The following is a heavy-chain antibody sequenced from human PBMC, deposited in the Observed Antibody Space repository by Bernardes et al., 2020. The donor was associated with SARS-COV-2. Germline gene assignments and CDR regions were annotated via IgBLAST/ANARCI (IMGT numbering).Heavy chain of an antibody. J-gene: IGHJ1*01. V-gene: IGHV4-34*01. D-gene: IGHD3-10*01. CDR1: GGSFSTYY. CDR3: ATGKVGEIPFYY. Sequence: SETLSLTCGFNGGSFSTYYWSWIRQSPGKGLQWIGEINYSGRTKYNPSLKSRVTLSVDTSTKQFSVNLKSLTAADTAVYYCATGKVGEIPFYYWGQGTLVTVSS. CDR2: INYSGRT.